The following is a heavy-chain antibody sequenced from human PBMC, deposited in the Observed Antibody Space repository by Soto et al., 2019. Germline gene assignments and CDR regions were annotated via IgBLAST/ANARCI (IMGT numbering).Heavy chain of an antibody. J-gene: IGHJ4*02. Sequence: GGSLRLSCAASGFTFSSYSMNWVRQAPGKGLEWVSYISSSSSTIYYADSVKGRFTISRDNAKNSLYLQMNSLRAEDTAVYYCARGGHYSGYEPFDYWGQGTLVTVSS. CDR2: ISSSSSTI. V-gene: IGHV3-48*01. D-gene: IGHD5-12*01. CDR3: ARGGHYSGYEPFDY. CDR1: GFTFSSYS.